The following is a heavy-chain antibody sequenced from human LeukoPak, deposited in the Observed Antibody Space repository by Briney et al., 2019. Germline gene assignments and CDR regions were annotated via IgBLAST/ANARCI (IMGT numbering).Heavy chain of an antibody. D-gene: IGHD4-17*01. CDR1: GGSISSSSYY. J-gene: IGHJ3*02. CDR3: ARSTHDYGDPRDAFDI. V-gene: IGHV4-39*07. CDR2: IYYSGST. Sequence: PSETLSLTCTVSGGSISSSSYYWGWIRQPPGKGLEWIGSIYYSGSTNYNPSLKSRVTMSVDTSKNQFSLKLSSVTAADTAVYYCARSTHDYGDPRDAFDIWGQGTMVTVSS.